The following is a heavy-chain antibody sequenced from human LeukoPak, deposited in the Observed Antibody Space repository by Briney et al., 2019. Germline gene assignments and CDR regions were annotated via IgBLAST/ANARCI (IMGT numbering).Heavy chain of an antibody. Sequence: GGSLRLSCAASGFTFSSYGMHWVRQAPGKGLEWVAFIRYDGSNKYYADSVKGRFTISRYNSKNTLYLQMNSLRAEDTAVYYCAKIQYSSSWYDLDYWGQGTLVTVSS. D-gene: IGHD6-13*01. J-gene: IGHJ4*02. CDR1: GFTFSSYG. CDR3: AKIQYSSSWYDLDY. V-gene: IGHV3-30*02. CDR2: IRYDGSNK.